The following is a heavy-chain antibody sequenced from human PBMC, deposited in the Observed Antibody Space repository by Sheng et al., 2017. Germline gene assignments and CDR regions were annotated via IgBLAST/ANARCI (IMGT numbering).Heavy chain of an antibody. J-gene: IGHJ5*02. D-gene: IGHD3-3*01. CDR3: ARDRGGDDFWSGYPRRNWFDP. Sequence: QVQLVESGGGVVQPGRSLRLSCAASGFTFSSYGMHWVRQAPGKGLEWVAVIWYDGSNKYYADSVKGRFTISRDNSKNTLYLQMNSLRAEDTAVYYCARDRGGDDFWSGYPRRNWFDPWGQGTLVTVSS. CDR1: GFTFSSYG. V-gene: IGHV3-33*01. CDR2: IWYDGSNK.